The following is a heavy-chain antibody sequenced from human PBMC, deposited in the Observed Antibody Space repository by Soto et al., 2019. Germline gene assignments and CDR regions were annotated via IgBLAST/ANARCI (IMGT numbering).Heavy chain of an antibody. Sequence: GESLKKSGKGKGNSFTSYWIGWVRQMPGKSLERMGIIEKGDSDTRYSPSFQGQVTISADKSISTAYLQWSSLKASDTAMYYCARLSIGYSGYDYYYYYGMDVWGQGTTVTVSS. CDR1: GNSFTSYW. V-gene: IGHV5-51*01. CDR3: ARLSIGYSGYDYYYYYGMDV. CDR2: IEKGDSDT. J-gene: IGHJ6*02. D-gene: IGHD5-12*01.